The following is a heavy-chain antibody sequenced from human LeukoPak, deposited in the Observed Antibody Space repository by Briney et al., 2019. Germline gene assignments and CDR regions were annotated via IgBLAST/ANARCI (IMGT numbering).Heavy chain of an antibody. D-gene: IGHD2-15*01. J-gene: IGHJ4*02. Sequence: ASVKVTCKASGYTFTSYGISWVRQAPGQGLEWMGWISAYNGNTNYAQKLQGRVTMTTDTSTSTAYMEPRSLRSDDTAVYYCARDRRSYCSGGSCYSRYWGQGTLVTVSS. CDR1: GYTFTSYG. CDR3: ARDRRSYCSGGSCYSRY. V-gene: IGHV1-18*01. CDR2: ISAYNGNT.